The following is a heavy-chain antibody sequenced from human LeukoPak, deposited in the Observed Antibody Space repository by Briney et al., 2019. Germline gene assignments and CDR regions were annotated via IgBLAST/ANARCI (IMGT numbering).Heavy chain of an antibody. J-gene: IGHJ6*01. V-gene: IGHV3-48*01. CDR3: AKMKGHPLPKYYMDV. CDR1: GFTFSSYP. D-gene: IGHD1-26*01. CDR2: ISSSSSPI. Sequence: GGSLRLSCASSGFTFSSYPMNWVRQAPGKGLEWVSYISSSSSPIYYADSVKGRFTISRDNSKNTLYLEMNSLRAEDTAIYYCAKMKGHPLPKYYMDVWGQGTTVTVSS.